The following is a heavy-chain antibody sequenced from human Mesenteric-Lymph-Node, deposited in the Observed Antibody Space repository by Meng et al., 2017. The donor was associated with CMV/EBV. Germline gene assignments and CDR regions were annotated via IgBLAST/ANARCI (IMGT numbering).Heavy chain of an antibody. J-gene: IGHJ4*02. Sequence: ASVKVSCKATGYTSSDHGISWVRQAPGQGLEWMGWITVYNGNTNYAQKFQGRVTMTRDTSANTAFMELRSLKSDDTAVYFCARGKGYWNDGAFDYWGQGTLVTVSS. V-gene: IGHV1-18*01. CDR3: ARGKGYWNDGAFDY. D-gene: IGHD1-1*01. CDR1: GYTSSDHG. CDR2: ITVYNGNT.